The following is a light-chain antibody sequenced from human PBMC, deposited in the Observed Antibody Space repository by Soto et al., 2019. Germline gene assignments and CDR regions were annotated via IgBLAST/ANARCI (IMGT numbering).Light chain of an antibody. CDR2: GNS. CDR3: QSYDSSLYV. V-gene: IGLV1-40*01. Sequence: QSALTQPPSVSGAPGQRATISCTGSSSNIGAGYDVHWYQQLPGTAPKLLIYGNSNRPSGVPDRFSGSKSGTSASLAITGLQAEDEADYYCQSYDSSLYVFGTGTKVTVL. CDR1: SSNIGAGYD. J-gene: IGLJ1*01.